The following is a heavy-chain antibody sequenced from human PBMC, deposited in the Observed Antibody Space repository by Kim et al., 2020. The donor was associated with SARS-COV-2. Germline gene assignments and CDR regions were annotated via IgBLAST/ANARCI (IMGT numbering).Heavy chain of an antibody. V-gene: IGHV4-59*01. Sequence: SETLSLTCTVSGGSISSYYWSWMRQPPGKGLEWIGFNYYSGSTNYNPSLRSRVTISVDTSKNQFSLKLSSVTAADTAVYYCARGGASSKPLDYWGQGTLVTVSS. CDR1: GGSISSYY. D-gene: IGHD6-13*01. CDR3: ARGGASSKPLDY. CDR2: NYYSGST. J-gene: IGHJ4*02.